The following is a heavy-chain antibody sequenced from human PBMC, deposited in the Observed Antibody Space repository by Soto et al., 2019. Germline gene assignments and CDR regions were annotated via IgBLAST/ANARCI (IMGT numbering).Heavy chain of an antibody. Sequence: ASVKVSCKASGYTFTGYYMHWVRQAPGQGLEWMGWINPNSGGTNYAQKFQGWVTMTRDTSISTAYMELSRLRSDDTAVYYCAREGIVVVPAAIPIGMDVWGQGTTVTVSS. CDR1: GYTFTGYY. CDR3: AREGIVVVPAAIPIGMDV. CDR2: INPNSGGT. J-gene: IGHJ6*02. D-gene: IGHD2-2*01. V-gene: IGHV1-2*04.